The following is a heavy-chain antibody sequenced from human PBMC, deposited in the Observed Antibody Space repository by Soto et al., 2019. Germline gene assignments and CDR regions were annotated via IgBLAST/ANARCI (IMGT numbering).Heavy chain of an antibody. V-gene: IGHV3-21*06. Sequence: GGSLRLSCTASGFTFTRYSMNWVRQAPGKGLEWVSSISSTTNYIYYGDSMKGRFTISRDNAKNSLYLEMNSLRAEDTAVYYCARESEDLTSNFDYWGQGTLATVSS. CDR1: GFTFTRYS. CDR3: ARESEDLTSNFDY. CDR2: ISSTTNYI. J-gene: IGHJ4*02.